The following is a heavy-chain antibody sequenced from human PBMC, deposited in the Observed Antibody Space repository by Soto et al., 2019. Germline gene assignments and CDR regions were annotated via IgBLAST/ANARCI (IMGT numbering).Heavy chain of an antibody. CDR2: ISGSGGST. Sequence: GSLRLSCAASGPTCSSYAMSWVRQGPGKWLEWVSAISGSGGSTYYADSVKGRFTISRDNSKNTLYLQMNSLRAEDTAVYYCAKARPLDLGYYYYGMDVWGQGTTVTVSS. V-gene: IGHV3-23*01. CDR1: GPTCSSYA. D-gene: IGHD3-9*01. CDR3: AKARPLDLGYYYYGMDV. J-gene: IGHJ6*02.